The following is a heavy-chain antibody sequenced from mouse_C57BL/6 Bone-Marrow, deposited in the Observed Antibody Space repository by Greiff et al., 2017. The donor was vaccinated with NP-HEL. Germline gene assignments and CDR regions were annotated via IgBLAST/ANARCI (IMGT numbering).Heavy chain of an antibody. D-gene: IGHD2-4*01. V-gene: IGHV1-53*01. CDR1: GYTFTSYW. CDR3: AIGGAIYYDYDDPYYAMDY. J-gene: IGHJ4*01. Sequence: QVQLQQPGTELVKPGASVKLSCKASGYTFTSYWMHWVKQRPGQGLEWIGNINPSNGGTNYNEKFKSKATLTVDKSSSTAYMQLSSLTSEDSAVYYCAIGGAIYYDYDDPYYAMDYWGQGTSVTVSS. CDR2: INPSNGGT.